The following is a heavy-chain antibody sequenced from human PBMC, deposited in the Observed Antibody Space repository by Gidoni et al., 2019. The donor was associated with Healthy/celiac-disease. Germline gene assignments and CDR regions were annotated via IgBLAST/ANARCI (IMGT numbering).Heavy chain of an antibody. CDR1: GYTLTELS. V-gene: IGHV1-24*01. Sequence: QVQLVQSGAEVKKPGASVKVSCKVSGYTLTELSMPWVRQAPGKGLAWMGGFDPEDGETIYAQKFQGRVTMTEDTSTDTAYMELSSLRSEDTAVYYCATGSTKSQYQLLQQWGQGTLVTVSS. J-gene: IGHJ4*02. D-gene: IGHD2-2*01. CDR3: ATGSTKSQYQLLQQ. CDR2: FDPEDGET.